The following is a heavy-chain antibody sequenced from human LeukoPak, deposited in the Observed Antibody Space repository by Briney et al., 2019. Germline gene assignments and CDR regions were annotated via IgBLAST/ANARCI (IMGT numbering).Heavy chain of an antibody. CDR1: GFTFDDYA. CDR2: ISWNSGSI. CDR3: AKDSSSWVYWYFDL. Sequence: GGSLRLSCAASGFTFDDYAMHWARQAPGKGLEWVSGISWNSGSIGYADSVKGRFTISRDNAKNSLYLQMNSLRAEDMALYYCAKDSSSWVYWYFDLWGRGTLVTVSS. J-gene: IGHJ2*01. D-gene: IGHD6-13*01. V-gene: IGHV3-9*03.